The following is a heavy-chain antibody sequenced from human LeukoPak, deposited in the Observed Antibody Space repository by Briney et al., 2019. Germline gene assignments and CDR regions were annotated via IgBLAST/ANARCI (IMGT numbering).Heavy chain of an antibody. CDR1: GCTFSSYA. V-gene: IGHV1-69*04. J-gene: IGHJ4*02. CDR2: IIPILGIA. Sequence: ASVKVSCKASGCTFSSYAISWVRQAPGQGLEWMGRIIPILGIANYAQKFQGRVTITADKSTSTAYMELSSLRSEDTAVYYCARPVIAVAGTEYYFDYWGQGTLVTVSS. CDR3: ARPVIAVAGTEYYFDY. D-gene: IGHD6-19*01.